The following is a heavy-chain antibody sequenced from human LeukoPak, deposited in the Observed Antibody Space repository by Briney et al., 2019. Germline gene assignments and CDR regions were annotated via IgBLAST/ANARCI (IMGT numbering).Heavy chain of an antibody. D-gene: IGHD5-12*01. V-gene: IGHV1-2*02. CDR1: GYTFTGYY. J-gene: IGHJ4*02. CDR3: ATEYGYSGYDTRSYYFDY. CDR2: INPNSGGT. Sequence: ASVKVSCKTSGYTFTGYYMHWVRQAPGQGLEWMGWINPNSGGTNYAQKFQGRVTMTRDTSISTAYMELSRLRSDDTAVYYCATEYGYSGYDTRSYYFDYWGQGTLVTVSS.